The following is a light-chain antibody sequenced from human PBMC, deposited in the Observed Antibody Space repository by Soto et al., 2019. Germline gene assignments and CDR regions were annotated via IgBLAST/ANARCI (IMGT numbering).Light chain of an antibody. CDR3: QQGGNRPPRT. J-gene: IGKJ1*01. CDR1: QSISRT. Sequence: EILMTQSPATLSVSPGEGLTLSCRASQSISRTLAWYQQRPGQAPRLLIYGASTRASGIPARFSGSGSGTDFTLTISSLEPEDFAVYYCQQGGNRPPRTFGQGTKVDI. V-gene: IGKV3D-15*01. CDR2: GAS.